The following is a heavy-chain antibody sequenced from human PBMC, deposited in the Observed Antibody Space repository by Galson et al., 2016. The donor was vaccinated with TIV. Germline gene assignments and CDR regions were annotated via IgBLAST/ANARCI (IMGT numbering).Heavy chain of an antibody. CDR1: GFTFSDYA. Sequence: SLRLSCAASGFTFSDYAMNWVRQAPGRGLEWVAVISYDGSSKYYADSVKGRFSISRDNSKNTLYLQMNSLGPEDTAIYYCARTLPVYSYGDIDVSDIWGQGTMVTVSS. J-gene: IGHJ3*02. V-gene: IGHV3-30-3*01. CDR3: ARTLPVYSYGDIDVSDI. CDR2: ISYDGSSK. D-gene: IGHD3-16*01.